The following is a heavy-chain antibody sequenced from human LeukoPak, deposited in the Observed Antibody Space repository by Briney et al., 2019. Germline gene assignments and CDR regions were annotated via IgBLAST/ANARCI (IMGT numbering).Heavy chain of an antibody. CDR2: INHSGST. V-gene: IGHV4-34*01. J-gene: IGHJ4*02. Sequence: SETLSLTCAVYGGSFSGYYWSWIRQPPGKGLEWIGEINHSGSTNYNPSLKSRVTISVDTSKNQFSLKLSSVTAADTAVYYCAGVGYYGSGSYYNGQDYWGQGTLVTVSS. CDR3: AGVGYYGSGSYYNGQDY. CDR1: GGSFSGYY. D-gene: IGHD3-10*01.